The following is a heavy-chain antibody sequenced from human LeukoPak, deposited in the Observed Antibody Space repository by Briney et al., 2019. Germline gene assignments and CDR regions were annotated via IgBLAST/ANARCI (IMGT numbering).Heavy chain of an antibody. CDR1: GFTFDDYA. J-gene: IGHJ3*02. CDR2: ISGHGGNT. CDR3: AKDHRLIVVAYAFDI. Sequence: PGGSLRLSCAASGFTFDDYAMHWVRQAPGKGLEWVSLISGHGGNTYYADSVKGRFTISRDNSRNPLYLQMNSLRTEDTALYYCAKDHRLIVVAYAFDIWGQGTMVTVSS. D-gene: IGHD3-22*01. V-gene: IGHV3-43*02.